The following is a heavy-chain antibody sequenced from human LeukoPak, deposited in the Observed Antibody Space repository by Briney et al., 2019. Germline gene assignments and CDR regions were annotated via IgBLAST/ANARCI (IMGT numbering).Heavy chain of an antibody. J-gene: IGHJ4*02. CDR1: GFTFGDYA. CDR2: IRSKAYGGTT. V-gene: IGHV3-49*03. Sequence: GGSLRLSCTTSGFTFGDYAMSWFRQAPGKGLEWVGFIRSKAYGGTTEYAVSVRGRFTISRDDSKSIAYLEMNSLKTEDTAVYHCTRGPNNWNDVGGAYYFDYWGQGILVTVSS. D-gene: IGHD1-20*01. CDR3: TRGPNNWNDVGGAYYFDY.